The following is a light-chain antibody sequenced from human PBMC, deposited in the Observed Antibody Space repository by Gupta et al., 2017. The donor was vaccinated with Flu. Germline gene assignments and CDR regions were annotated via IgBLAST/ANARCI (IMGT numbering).Light chain of an antibody. CDR3: QQYNTRPWT. Sequence: EIVMTQSPATLSVSPGERATLSCRASQSLSGNLAWYQQKPGQAPRLLIYGASTRATGIPARFSGSGSGTEFTLTTSRLQSEDFAVYHCQQYNTRPWTFGQGTKVEIK. V-gene: IGKV3-15*01. CDR1: QSLSGN. CDR2: GAS. J-gene: IGKJ1*01.